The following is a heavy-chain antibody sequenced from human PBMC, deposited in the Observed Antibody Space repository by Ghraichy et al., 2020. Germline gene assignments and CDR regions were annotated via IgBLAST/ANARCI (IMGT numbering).Heavy chain of an antibody. CDR2: ISSSSRTI. J-gene: IGHJ2*01. CDR3: AKNLAALKGFWYFDL. V-gene: IGHV3-48*02. Sequence: LSLTCAASGFTFSSYSMNWVRQAPGKGLEWISYISSSSRTIFYADSVKGRFTISRDNDKKSLYLQTNTLRDEDTAVYYCAKNLAALKGFWYFDLWGRGTLVTVSS. CDR1: GFTFSSYS. D-gene: IGHD6-6*01.